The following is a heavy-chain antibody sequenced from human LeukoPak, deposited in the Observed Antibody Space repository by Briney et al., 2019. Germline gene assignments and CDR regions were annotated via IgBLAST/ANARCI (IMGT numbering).Heavy chain of an antibody. D-gene: IGHD7-27*01. J-gene: IGHJ4*02. CDR3: AAWGLHNY. CDR2: IDLGGSAK. V-gene: IGHV3-7*01. CDR1: GFAFSGYW. Sequence: PGGSLRLSCSASGFAFSGYWMNWVRQAPGKGPEWVANIDLGGSAKSYVDSVKGRCTISRDNANNSLYLQMNSLGVEDTAVYYCAAWGLHNYWGQGTLVTVSS.